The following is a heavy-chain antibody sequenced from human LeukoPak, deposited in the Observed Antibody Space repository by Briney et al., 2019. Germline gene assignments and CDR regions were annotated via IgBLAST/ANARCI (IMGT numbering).Heavy chain of an antibody. CDR3: ARVNSLDSSGYYTY. V-gene: IGHV1-2*06. CDR2: INPNSGGT. D-gene: IGHD3-22*01. Sequence: ASVKVSCKASGYTFTGYYMHWVRQAPGQGLEWMGRINPNSGGTNYAQKFQGRVSMTRDTSISTVYMELSRLRSDDTAVYYCARVNSLDSSGYYTYWGQGTLVTVSS. CDR1: GYTFTGYY. J-gene: IGHJ4*02.